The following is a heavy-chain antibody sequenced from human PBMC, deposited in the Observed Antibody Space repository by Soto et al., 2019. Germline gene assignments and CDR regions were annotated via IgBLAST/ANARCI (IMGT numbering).Heavy chain of an antibody. J-gene: IGHJ5*02. CDR2: ISWNSGSI. V-gene: IGHV3-9*01. CDR3: AKALDYDSSGSPFDP. CDR1: GFTFDDYA. D-gene: IGHD3-22*01. Sequence: EVQLVESGGGLGQPGRSLRLSCAASGFTFDDYAMHWVRQAPGKGLEWVSGISWNSGSIGYAESVKGRFTISRDNAKNSLYLQMNSLRAEDTALYYCAKALDYDSSGSPFDPWGQGTLVTVSS.